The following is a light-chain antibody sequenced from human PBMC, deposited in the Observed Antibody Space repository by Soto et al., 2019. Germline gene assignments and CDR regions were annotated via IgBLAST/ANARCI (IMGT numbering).Light chain of an antibody. CDR2: EVS. CDR3: CSYGGSRAV. Sequence: QSALTQPASVSGSPGQSITISCTGTSSDVGSHNFVSWYQQHPGQAPKLMIYEVSKRPLGVSARFSASKSGNTASLTISGLQAEDEAYYCCCSYGGSRAVFGGGTQLTVL. J-gene: IGLJ7*01. V-gene: IGLV2-23*02. CDR1: SSDVGSHNF.